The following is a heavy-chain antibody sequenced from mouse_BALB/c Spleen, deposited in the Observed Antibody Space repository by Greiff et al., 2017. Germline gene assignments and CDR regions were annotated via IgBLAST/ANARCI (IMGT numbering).Heavy chain of an antibody. CDR2: IDPETGGT. D-gene: IGHD4-1*02. Sequence: VQLQQSGAELVRPRASVTLSCKASGYTFTDYEMHWVKQTPVHGLEWIGAIDPETGGTAYNQKFKGKATLTADKSSSTAYMELRSLTSEDSAVYYCTDNWDYFDYWGQGTTLTVSS. V-gene: IGHV1-15*01. CDR3: TDNWDYFDY. J-gene: IGHJ2*01. CDR1: GYTFTDYE.